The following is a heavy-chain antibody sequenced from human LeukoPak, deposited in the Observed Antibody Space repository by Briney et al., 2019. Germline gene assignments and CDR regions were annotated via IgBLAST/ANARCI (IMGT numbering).Heavy chain of an antibody. CDR2: ISSYNDNT. J-gene: IGHJ4*02. D-gene: IGHD2-15*01. V-gene: IGHV1-18*01. CDR1: GYTFTSYG. CDR3: ARYCVGGSCYSRELDY. Sequence: ASVKVSCKASGYTFTSYGISWVRQAPGQGLEWMGWISSYNDNTNYAQILQGRVTMTTDTSTGTAYMELRSLRPDDTAVYYCARYCVGGSCYSRELDYWDQGTLVTVSS.